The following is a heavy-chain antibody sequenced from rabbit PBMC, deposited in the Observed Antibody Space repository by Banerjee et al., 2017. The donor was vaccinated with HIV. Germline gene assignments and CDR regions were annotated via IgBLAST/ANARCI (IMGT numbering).Heavy chain of an antibody. V-gene: IGHV1S40*01. CDR2: IYAGSSGST. J-gene: IGHJ4*01. CDR3: ARDDAADAGFIFRL. D-gene: IGHD4-2*01. Sequence: QSLEESGGDLVKPGASLTLTCTASGFSFSSSYFMCWVRQAPGKGLEWIACIYAGSSGSTYYASWAKGRFTISKTSSTTVTLQMTSLTAADTATYFCARDDAADAGFIFRLWGPGTLVTDS. CDR1: GFSFSSSYF.